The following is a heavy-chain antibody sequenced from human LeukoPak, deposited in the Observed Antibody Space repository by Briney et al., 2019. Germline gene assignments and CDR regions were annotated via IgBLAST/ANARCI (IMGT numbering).Heavy chain of an antibody. Sequence: SETLSLTCTVSGESVSSGDYFWTWIRQHPVRGLEWIGFISYDRGTYYNPSLKSRITMSVETSKNQFSLEVTSVTASDTAMYYCARAPDYGADWFELWGQGTLVTVSS. CDR2: ISYDRGT. CDR3: ARAPDYGADWFEL. V-gene: IGHV4-31*03. J-gene: IGHJ5*02. D-gene: IGHD4-17*01. CDR1: GESVSSGDYF.